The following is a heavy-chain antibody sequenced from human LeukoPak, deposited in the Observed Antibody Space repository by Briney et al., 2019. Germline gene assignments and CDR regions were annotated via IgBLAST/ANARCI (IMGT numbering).Heavy chain of an antibody. CDR3: AREGDRYFGWLTRDYYYYGMDV. CDR2: ISAYNGNT. D-gene: IGHD3-9*01. V-gene: IGHV1-18*01. CDR1: GYTFTSYG. J-gene: IGHJ6*02. Sequence: ASVKVSCKASGYTFTSYGISWVRQAPGQGLEWMGWISAYNGNTNYAQKLQGRVTMTADTSTSTAYMELRSLRSDDTAVYYCAREGDRYFGWLTRDYYYYGMDVWGQGTTVTVSS.